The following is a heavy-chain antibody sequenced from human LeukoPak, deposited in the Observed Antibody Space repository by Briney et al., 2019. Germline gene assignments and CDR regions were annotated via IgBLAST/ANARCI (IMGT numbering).Heavy chain of an antibody. D-gene: IGHD3-10*01. Sequence: GGSLRLSCAASRFTFSNYWMHWVHHAPGKGLVWVSRFKCDGSNPIYADSVKGRFTISRDNAENMLYLQMNTLGAEDTAVYYCARDIVSGSGSLDYWGQGTLVTVSS. CDR1: RFTFSNYW. J-gene: IGHJ4*02. V-gene: IGHV3-74*01. CDR3: ARDIVSGSGSLDY. CDR2: FKCDGSNP.